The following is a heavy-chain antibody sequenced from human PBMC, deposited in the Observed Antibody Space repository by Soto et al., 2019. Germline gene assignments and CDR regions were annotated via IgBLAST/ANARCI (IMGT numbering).Heavy chain of an antibody. J-gene: IGHJ3*02. CDR1: GGSISSYY. Sequence: SETLSLTCTVSGGSISSYYWSWIRQPPGKGLEWIGDIYYSGSTNYNPSLKSRVTISVDTSKNQFSLKLSSVTAADTAVYFCARRYGLSAFDIWGQGTMVT. D-gene: IGHD3-10*01. CDR3: ARRYGLSAFDI. CDR2: IYYSGST. V-gene: IGHV4-59*08.